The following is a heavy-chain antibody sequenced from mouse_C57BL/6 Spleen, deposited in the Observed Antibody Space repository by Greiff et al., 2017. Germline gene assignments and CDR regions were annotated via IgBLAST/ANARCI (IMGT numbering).Heavy chain of an antibody. Sequence: VQLQQSGAELARPGASVKLSCKASGYTFTSYGLSWVKQRTGQGLEWIGEIYPRSGNTYYNEKFKGKATLTADKSSSTAYMELRSLTSEDSAVYFCARSEDDGSAWFAYWGQGTLVTVSA. CDR3: ARSEDDGSAWFAY. J-gene: IGHJ3*01. D-gene: IGHD2-3*01. CDR1: GYTFTSYG. CDR2: IYPRSGNT. V-gene: IGHV1-81*01.